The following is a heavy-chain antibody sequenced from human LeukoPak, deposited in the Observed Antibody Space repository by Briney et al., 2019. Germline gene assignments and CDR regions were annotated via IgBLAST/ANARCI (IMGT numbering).Heavy chain of an antibody. CDR3: ARKGYYDSSGYYYYWYFDL. CDR2: IIPIFGTA. J-gene: IGHJ2*01. CDR1: GGTFSSYA. D-gene: IGHD3-22*01. V-gene: IGHV1-69*06. Sequence: GASVTVSCKASGGTFSSYAISWVRQAPGQGLEWMGGIIPIFGTANYAQKFQGRVTITADKSTSTAYMELSSLRSEDTAVYYCARKGYYDSSGYYYYWYFDLWGRGTLVTVSS.